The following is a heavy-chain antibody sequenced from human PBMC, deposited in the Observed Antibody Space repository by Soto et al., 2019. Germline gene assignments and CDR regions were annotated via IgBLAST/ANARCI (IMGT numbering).Heavy chain of an antibody. V-gene: IGHV3-21*01. CDR2: ISSSSSYI. J-gene: IGHJ3*02. Sequence: GGSLRLSCAASGFTFSSYSMNWVRQAPGKGLEWVSSISSSSSYIYYADSVKGRFTISRDNAKNSLYLQMNSLRAEDTGVYYCARFGVDAYDAFDIWGQGTMVTVSS. CDR1: GFTFSSYS. D-gene: IGHD3-3*01. CDR3: ARFGVDAYDAFDI.